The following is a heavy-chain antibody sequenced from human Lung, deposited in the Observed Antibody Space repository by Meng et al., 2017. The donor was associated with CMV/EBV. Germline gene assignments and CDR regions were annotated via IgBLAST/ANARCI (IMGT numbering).Heavy chain of an antibody. Sequence: EVQLVESGGGLVQPGXSRRLSGATSGFSFSNHWLHWVRQAPGKGLVWVARINSDERSRSYADSVRGRFTISRDNSKNTLYLQMDSLRAEDTAMYYCARGVGESLGWEMGYWGQGTLVTVSS. CDR1: GFSFSNHW. J-gene: IGHJ4*02. D-gene: IGHD3-3*01. V-gene: IGHV3-74*01. CDR2: INSDERSR. CDR3: ARGVGESLGWEMGY.